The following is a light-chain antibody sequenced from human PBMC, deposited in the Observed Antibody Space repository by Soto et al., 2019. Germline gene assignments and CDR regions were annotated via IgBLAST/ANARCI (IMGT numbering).Light chain of an antibody. CDR2: RNS. V-gene: IGLV1-47*01. J-gene: IGLJ2*01. CDR3: ATWDDRLSGVV. CDR1: NSNIGSNY. Sequence: QSVLTQPPSASGTPGQRVTISCSGINSNIGSNYVHWYQQFPGTAPQLLIYRNSQRPSGVPDRFSGSKSGISASLAISGLRSEDEADSFCATWDDRLSGVVFGGGTKVTVL.